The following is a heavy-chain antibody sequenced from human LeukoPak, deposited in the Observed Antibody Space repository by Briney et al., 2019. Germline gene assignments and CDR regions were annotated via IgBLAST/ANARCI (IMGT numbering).Heavy chain of an antibody. V-gene: IGHV4-61*02. CDR2: IYTSGST. Sequence: PSETLSLTCTVSGGSISSGSYYWSWIRQPAGKGLEWIGRIYTSGSTNYNPSLKSRVTISVDTSKNQFSLKLSSVTAADTAVYYCARLPSRGRFDPWGQGTLVTVSS. CDR1: GGSISSGSYY. CDR3: ARLPSRGRFDP. D-gene: IGHD5-12*01. J-gene: IGHJ5*02.